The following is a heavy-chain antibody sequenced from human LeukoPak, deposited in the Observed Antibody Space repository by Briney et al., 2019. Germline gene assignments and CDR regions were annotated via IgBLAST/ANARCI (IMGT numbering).Heavy chain of an antibody. CDR2: TYYRSKWSN. D-gene: IGHD6-13*01. CDR3: ARGGSSSWYEH. V-gene: IGHV6-1*01. CDR1: GDSVSSTNAS. J-gene: IGHJ5*02. Sequence: SQTLSLTCVISGDSVSSTNASCNWIRQSPWRCLEWLGRTYYRSKWSNDYAVSVRSRITIHPDTSKNQFSLQLNSVTPEDTAVYYCARGGSSSWYEHWAQETLVTVSS.